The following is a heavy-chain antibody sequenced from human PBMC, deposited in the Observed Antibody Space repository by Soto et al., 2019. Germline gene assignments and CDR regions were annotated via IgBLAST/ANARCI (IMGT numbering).Heavy chain of an antibody. J-gene: IGHJ6*02. CDR3: ARGGAAAGPYYYYYYGMDV. D-gene: IGHD6-13*01. V-gene: IGHV1-69*01. CDR2: IIPIFGTA. CDR1: VGTFSSYA. Sequence: QVQLVQSGAEVKKPGSSVKVSCKASVGTFSSYAISWVRQAPGQGLEWMGGIIPIFGTANYAQKFQGRVTITADESTSTAYMELSSLRSEDTAVYYCARGGAAAGPYYYYYYGMDVWGQGTTVTVSS.